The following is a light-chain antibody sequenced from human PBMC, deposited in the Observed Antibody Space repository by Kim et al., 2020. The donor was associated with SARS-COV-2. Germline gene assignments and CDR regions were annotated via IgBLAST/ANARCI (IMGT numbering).Light chain of an antibody. CDR1: QSISAW. CDR3: QQYCSRPLT. V-gene: IGKV1-5*01. J-gene: IGKJ4*01. CDR2: DAS. Sequence: DIQLTQFPSTLSASVGDRVTITCRASQSISAWLAWYQQKPGKAPNLLIFDASSLQSGVPSRFSGSGSGTEITLTISRLQPDDFATYCCQQYCSRPLTFGGGTKVDIK.